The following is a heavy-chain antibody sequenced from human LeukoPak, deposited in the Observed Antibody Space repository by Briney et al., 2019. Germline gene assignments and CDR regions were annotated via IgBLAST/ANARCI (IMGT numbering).Heavy chain of an antibody. Sequence: GGSLRLSCAASGFTFSSYEMNWVRQAPGKGLDWVSYISSSGSAIYYADSVRGRFTVSRDNAKNSLYLQMNSLRAEDTAVYYCARARRDCSGGSCYPDYNWFDPWGQGTLVTVSS. CDR1: GFTFSSYE. J-gene: IGHJ5*02. D-gene: IGHD2-15*01. V-gene: IGHV3-48*03. CDR3: ARARRDCSGGSCYPDYNWFDP. CDR2: ISSSGSAI.